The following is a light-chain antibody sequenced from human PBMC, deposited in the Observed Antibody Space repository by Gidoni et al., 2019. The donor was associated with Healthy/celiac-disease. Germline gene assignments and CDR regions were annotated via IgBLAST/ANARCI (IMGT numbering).Light chain of an antibody. J-gene: IGKJ2*03. Sequence: DIQITQSPSSLSASVGDRVTITCRASQSISSYLNWYQQKPGKAPKLLIYAASSLQSGVPSRFSGSGSGTDFTLTISSLQPEDVATYYCQQSYSTPCFGQGTKLEIK. V-gene: IGKV1-39*01. CDR3: QQSYSTPC. CDR2: AAS. CDR1: QSISSY.